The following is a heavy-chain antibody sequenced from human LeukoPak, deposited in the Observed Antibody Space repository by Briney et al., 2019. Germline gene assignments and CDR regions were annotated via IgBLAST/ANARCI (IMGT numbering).Heavy chain of an antibody. V-gene: IGHV1-2*02. D-gene: IGHD1-26*01. CDR2: INPNSGGT. CDR3: ARGMEPYYYMDV. Sequence: ASVKVSCKASGYTFISYDINWVRQVTGQGLEWMGWINPNSGGTNYAQKFQGRVTMTRDTSISTAYMELSRLRSDDTAVYYCARGMEPYYYMDVWGKGTTVTVSS. J-gene: IGHJ6*03. CDR1: GYTFISYD.